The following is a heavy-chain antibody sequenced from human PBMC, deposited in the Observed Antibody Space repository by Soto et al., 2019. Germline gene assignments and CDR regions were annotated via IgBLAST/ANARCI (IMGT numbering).Heavy chain of an antibody. J-gene: IGHJ6*02. CDR2: IYYSGST. CDR3: ARDTKYYYDSSGYKGPYYYYGMDV. CDR1: GGSISSGSYY. V-gene: IGHV4-31*03. Sequence: SETLSLTCTVSGGSISSGSYYWSWIRQHPGKGLEWIGYIYYSGSTYYNPSLKSRVTISVDTSKNQFSLKLSSVTAADTAVYYCARDTKYYYDSSGYKGPYYYYGMDVWGQGTTVTVSS. D-gene: IGHD3-22*01.